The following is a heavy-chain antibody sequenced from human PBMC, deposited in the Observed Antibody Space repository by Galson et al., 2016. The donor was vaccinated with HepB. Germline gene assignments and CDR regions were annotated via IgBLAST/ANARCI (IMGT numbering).Heavy chain of an antibody. J-gene: IGHJ4*02. V-gene: IGHV3-30*18. Sequence: SLRLSCAASGFIFSNYGMHWVRQAPGKGLGWVAVISYDGSFKYYADAVNGRFTISRDNSRSTLYLQMNSLRTEDTAVYYCANMKRTSPYCSGTNCFSRLWGPPFDYWGQGTLVTISS. CDR1: GFIFSNYG. D-gene: IGHD2-2*01. CDR3: ANMKRTSPYCSGTNCFSRLWGPPFDY. CDR2: ISYDGSFK.